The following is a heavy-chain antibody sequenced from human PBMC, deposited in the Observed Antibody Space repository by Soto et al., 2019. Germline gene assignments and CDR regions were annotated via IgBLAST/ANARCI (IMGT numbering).Heavy chain of an antibody. J-gene: IGHJ5*02. CDR3: VMAKTTLYNWFDP. V-gene: IGHV4-59*08. CDR2: IFYTGST. Sequence: SETLSLTCTVSGGSINDYYFIWIRHPPVNGLEWIGHIFYTGSTXXNPPLKXRVTXSXXXXXXXXSXRLRXVIAADTAVYYCVMAKTTLYNWFDPWGQGNLVTVS. CDR1: GGSINDYY. D-gene: IGHD1-7*01.